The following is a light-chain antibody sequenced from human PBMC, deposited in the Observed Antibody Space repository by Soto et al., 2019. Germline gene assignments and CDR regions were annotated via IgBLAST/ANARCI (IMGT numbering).Light chain of an antibody. CDR1: TSNVGGNT. CDR2: ANN. CDR3: AAWYGNHTGLV. Sequence: QSILTQPPSASGAPGQTVTVSCSGSTSNVGGNTVHWYQHVPGAAPKLLIYANNQPPSGVPDRFSGAKSGPSASLATSGLQPEDEAEYSCAAWYGNHTGLVFGSGTKLTVL. V-gene: IGLV1-44*01. J-gene: IGLJ1*01.